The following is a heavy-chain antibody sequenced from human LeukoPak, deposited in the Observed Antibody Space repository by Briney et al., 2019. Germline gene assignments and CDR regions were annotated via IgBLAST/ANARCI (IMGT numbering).Heavy chain of an antibody. CDR1: GYSFTSYW. D-gene: IGHD3-10*01. CDR2: IYPGDSDT. CDR3: ARGIAVYTYCYGSGSPYDAFDI. J-gene: IGHJ3*02. V-gene: IGHV5-51*01. Sequence: LGESLKISCKGSGYSFTSYWIGWVRQMPGKGLEWMGIIYPGDSDTRYSPSFQGQVTISADKSISTAYLQWSSLKASDTAMHYCARGIAVYTYCYGSGSPYDAFDIWGQGTMVTVSS.